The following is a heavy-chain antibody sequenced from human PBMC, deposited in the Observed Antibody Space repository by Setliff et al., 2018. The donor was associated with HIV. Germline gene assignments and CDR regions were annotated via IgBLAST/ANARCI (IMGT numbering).Heavy chain of an antibody. Sequence: GASVKVSCTASGYTFTGYYMHWVRQAPGQGLEWMGRINPNSGGTNYAQKFQGRVAITADTSKDKAYLKLSSLKSDDTAVYYCATSRVVRRVPLPFDYWGQGTLVTVSS. J-gene: IGHJ4*01. CDR2: INPNSGGT. CDR3: ATSRVVRRVPLPFDY. D-gene: IGHD3-10*01. V-gene: IGHV1-2*06. CDR1: GYTFTGYY.